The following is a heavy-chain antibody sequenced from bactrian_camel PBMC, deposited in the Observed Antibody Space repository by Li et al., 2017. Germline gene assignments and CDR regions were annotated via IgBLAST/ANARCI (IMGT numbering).Heavy chain of an antibody. CDR1: SNRYSAYC. Sequence: HVQLVESGGGSVQAGGSLRLSCEASSNRYSAYCMAWFRQLPGKGREGVAAIDNDYTTSYADDVKGRFTVSKDNAKNTVYLQMNSLKPEDTGQYYCAAKTACWLSNYNYWGQGTQVTVS. CDR2: IDNDYTT. V-gene: IGHV3S53*01. J-gene: IGHJ4*01. CDR3: AAKTACWLSNYNY. D-gene: IGHD1*01.